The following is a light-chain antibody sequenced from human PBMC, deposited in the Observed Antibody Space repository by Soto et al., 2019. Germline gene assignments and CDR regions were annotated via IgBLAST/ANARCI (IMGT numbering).Light chain of an antibody. Sequence: QSALSHPASVSGSLGQSITISCTGTSSDVGRYPYVSWYQQHPGNGPKLIIYDVSDRPSGVSNRFSGSKSDNTAALTISGLQAEDEADYYCSSYTSTDGWVFGGGTKLTVL. CDR3: SSYTSTDGWV. J-gene: IGLJ3*02. V-gene: IGLV2-14*01. CDR1: SSDVGRYPY. CDR2: DVS.